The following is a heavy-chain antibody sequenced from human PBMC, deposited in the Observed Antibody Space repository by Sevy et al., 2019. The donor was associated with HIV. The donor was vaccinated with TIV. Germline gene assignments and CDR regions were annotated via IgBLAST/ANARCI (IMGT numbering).Heavy chain of an antibody. Sequence: ASVKVSCKASGYTFTNHGISWVRQAPGQGLEWMGWINPHNGNTKYAQKLQGRVTMTTVTSTNTAYMEVRSLRSDDTAVYYCAREGTLVTMIIWGQGTLVTVSS. J-gene: IGHJ4*02. CDR2: INPHNGNT. CDR1: GYTFTNHG. CDR3: AREGTLVTMII. D-gene: IGHD3-22*01. V-gene: IGHV1-18*01.